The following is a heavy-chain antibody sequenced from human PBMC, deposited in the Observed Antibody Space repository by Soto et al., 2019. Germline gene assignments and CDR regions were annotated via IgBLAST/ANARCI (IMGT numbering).Heavy chain of an antibody. CDR2: INHSGST. J-gene: IGHJ4*02. Sequence: SETLSLTCAVYGGSFSGYYWSWIRQPPGKGLEWIGEINHSGSTNYNPSLKSRVTISVDTSKNQFSLKLSSVTAADTAVYYCARGVFFKQCSDYWGQGTLVTVSS. D-gene: IGHD6-19*01. V-gene: IGHV4-34*01. CDR1: GGSFSGYY. CDR3: ARGVFFKQCSDY.